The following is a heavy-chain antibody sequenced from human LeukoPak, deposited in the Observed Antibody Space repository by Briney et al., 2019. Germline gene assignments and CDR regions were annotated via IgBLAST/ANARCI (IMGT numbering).Heavy chain of an antibody. CDR1: GFTFSSFW. CDR2: IDQDGSVR. CDR3: ARDPRSSSFDY. J-gene: IGHJ4*02. Sequence: PGGSLRLSCVASGFTFSSFWMSWVRQAPGKGLEFVANIDQDGSVRNYVDSVKGRFIISRDNAKNSLYLQMDSLRAEDTAVYFCARDPRSSSFDYWGLGTTVSVCS. V-gene: IGHV3-7*01. D-gene: IGHD6-13*01.